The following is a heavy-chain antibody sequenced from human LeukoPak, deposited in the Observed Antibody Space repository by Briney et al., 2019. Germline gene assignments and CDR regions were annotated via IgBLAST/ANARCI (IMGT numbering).Heavy chain of an antibody. CDR2: IIPIFGTA. V-gene: IGHV1-69*05. CDR3: ARGLEAYYYGSGSYYIPRPNWFDP. J-gene: IGHJ5*02. CDR1: GGTFSSYA. Sequence: SVKVSCKASGGTFSSYAISWVRQAPGQGLEWMGGIIPIFGTANYAQKFQGRVTITTDESTSTAYMELSSLRSEDTAVYYCARGLEAYYYGSGSYYIPRPNWFDPWGQGTLVTVSS. D-gene: IGHD3-10*01.